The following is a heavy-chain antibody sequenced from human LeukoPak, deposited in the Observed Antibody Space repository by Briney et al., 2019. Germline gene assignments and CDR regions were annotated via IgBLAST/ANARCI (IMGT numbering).Heavy chain of an antibody. CDR3: ARESVFPRPAPPNVVVPAAGYYMDV. V-gene: IGHV4-34*01. D-gene: IGHD2-2*01. CDR1: GGSFSGYY. J-gene: IGHJ6*03. Sequence: PSETLSLTCAVSGGSFSGYYWSWIRQPPGKGLEWIGEINYSGSTNYNPSLKSRVTISVDTSKNQFSLKLSSVTAADTAVYYCARESVFPRPAPPNVVVPAAGYYMDVWGKGTTVTVSS. CDR2: INYSGST.